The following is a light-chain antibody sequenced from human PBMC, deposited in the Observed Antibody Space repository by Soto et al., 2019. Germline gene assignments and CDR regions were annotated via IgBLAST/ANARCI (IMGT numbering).Light chain of an antibody. J-gene: IGKJ5*01. Sequence: EIVLTQSPGTLSLSPGERATLSCRASQSVSNRYLAWYQQKPGQAPRLLIYGTSSRATAIPDRFSGSGSGTDFTLTISRLEPEDCAIYYCHYYDGSPPIAFGQGTRLEIK. V-gene: IGKV3-20*01. CDR3: HYYDGSPPIA. CDR2: GTS. CDR1: QSVSNRY.